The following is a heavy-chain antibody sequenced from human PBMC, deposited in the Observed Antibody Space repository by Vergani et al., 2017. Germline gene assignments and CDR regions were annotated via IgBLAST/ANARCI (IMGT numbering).Heavy chain of an antibody. CDR2: VSGSSATP. J-gene: IGHJ4*02. D-gene: IGHD5-12*01. CDR3: TKGSRGYTGYFFDY. CDR1: GFTFPGSA. Sequence: EVQLLESGGGLVQPGGSLRLSCEASGFTFPGSAMSWVRQAPGKGLEWVSSVSGSSATPYYADSVKGRFIISRDNSKNTLNLQMNSLRADDTAVYYCTKGSRGYTGYFFDYWGQGTLATVSS. V-gene: IGHV3-23*01.